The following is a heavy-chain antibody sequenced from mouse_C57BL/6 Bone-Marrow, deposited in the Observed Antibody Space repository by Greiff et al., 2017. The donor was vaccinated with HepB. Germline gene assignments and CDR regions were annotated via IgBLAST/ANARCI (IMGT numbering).Heavy chain of an antibody. Sequence: EVQLVESGGGLVKPGGSLKLSCAASGFTFSDYGMHWVRQAPEKGLEWVAYISSGSSTIYYADTVKGRFTISRDNAKNTLFLQMTSLRSEDTAMYYCARPGALGGYYFDDWGQGTTLTVSS. J-gene: IGHJ2*01. CDR1: GFTFSDYG. V-gene: IGHV5-17*01. CDR2: ISSGSSTI. CDR3: ARPGALGGYYFDD. D-gene: IGHD3-3*01.